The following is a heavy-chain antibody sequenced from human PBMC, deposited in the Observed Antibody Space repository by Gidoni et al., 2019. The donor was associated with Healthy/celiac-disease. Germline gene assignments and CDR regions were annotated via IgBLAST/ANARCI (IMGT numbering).Heavy chain of an antibody. CDR2: IIPIFGTA. J-gene: IGHJ6*02. V-gene: IGHV1-69*01. D-gene: IGHD6-19*01. CDR1: GGTFSSYA. CDR3: ARKGIAVAGTYYYYYGMDV. Sequence: QVQLVQSGAEVKKPGSSVKVSCKASGGTFSSYAISWVRQAPGQGLEWMGEIIPIFGTANYAQKFQGRVKITADESTSTAYMELSSLRSEDTAVYYCARKGIAVAGTYYYYYGMDVWGQGTTVTVSS.